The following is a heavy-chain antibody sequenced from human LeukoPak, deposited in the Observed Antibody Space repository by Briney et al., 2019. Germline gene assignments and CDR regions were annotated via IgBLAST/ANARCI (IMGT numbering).Heavy chain of an antibody. CDR2: INNDGSST. D-gene: IGHD3-22*01. CDR1: GFTFRSYW. Sequence: PGGSLRLSCAASGFTFRSYWMHWVRQAPGKGLVWVSLINNDGSSTTYADSVKGRFTISRDNAKNTLYLQMNSLRAEDTAVYYCASGHYYDSSGYYLDYWGQGTLVTVSS. J-gene: IGHJ4*02. V-gene: IGHV3-74*01. CDR3: ASGHYYDSSGYYLDY.